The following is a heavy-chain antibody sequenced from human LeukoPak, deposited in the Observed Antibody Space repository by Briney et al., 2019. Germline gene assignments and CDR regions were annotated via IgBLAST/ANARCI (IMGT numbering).Heavy chain of an antibody. V-gene: IGHV4-59*01. CDR2: ISSSGSI. D-gene: IGHD2-15*01. CDR1: GGSISTYY. Sequence: TSETLSLTCTVSGGSISTYYWSWIRQSPGKGLEWIGYISSSGSIAYNPSLKSRVTISLDTSNNQFSLRLNSVTAADTALYYCGRRISSMTPSDSWGQGTPVTVSS. CDR3: GRRISSMTPSDS. J-gene: IGHJ4*02.